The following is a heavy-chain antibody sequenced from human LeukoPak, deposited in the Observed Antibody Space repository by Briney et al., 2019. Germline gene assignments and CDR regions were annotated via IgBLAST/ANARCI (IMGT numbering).Heavy chain of an antibody. CDR1: GLTFSNYW. Sequence: GGSLRLSCAASGLTFSNYWMLWVRQAPGKGLEWVANINEDASKKYYVASVAGRFTISRDDAKNSLYLQMNSLRAEDTAMYYCATSTYSSSPSWGQGTLVTVSS. CDR2: INEDASKK. J-gene: IGHJ5*02. CDR3: ATSTYSSSPS. V-gene: IGHV3-7*01. D-gene: IGHD6-6*01.